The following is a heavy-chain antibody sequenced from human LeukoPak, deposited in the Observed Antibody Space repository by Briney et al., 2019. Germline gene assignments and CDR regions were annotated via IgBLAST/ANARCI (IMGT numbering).Heavy chain of an antibody. CDR3: AKTPADLGASREGYFDY. J-gene: IGHJ4*02. CDR1: GFTFSSYG. D-gene: IGHD1-26*01. V-gene: IGHV3-33*06. CDR2: IWYDGSNK. Sequence: PGGSLRLSCAASGFTFSSYGMHWVRQAPGKGLEWVAVIWYDGSNKYYADSVKGRFTISRDNSKNTLYLQMNSLRAEDTAVYYCAKTPADLGASREGYFDYWGQGTLVTVSS.